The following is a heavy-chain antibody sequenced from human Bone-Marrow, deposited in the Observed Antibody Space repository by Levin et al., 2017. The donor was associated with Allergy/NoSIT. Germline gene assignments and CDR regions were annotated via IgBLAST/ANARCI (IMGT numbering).Heavy chain of an antibody. CDR2: IYSGGST. J-gene: IGHJ5*02. CDR3: ARGSGYYDSSGYYLNWFDP. Sequence: GGSLRLSCAASGFTVSSNYMSWVRQAPGKGLEWVSVIYSGGSTYYADSVKGRFTISRDNSKNTLYLQMNSLRAEDTAVYYCARGSGYYDSSGYYLNWFDPWGQGTLVTVSS. CDR1: GFTVSSNY. V-gene: IGHV3-53*01. D-gene: IGHD3-22*01.